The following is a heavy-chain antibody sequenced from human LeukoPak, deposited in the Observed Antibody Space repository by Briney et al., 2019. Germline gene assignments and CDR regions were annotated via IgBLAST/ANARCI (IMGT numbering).Heavy chain of an antibody. CDR2: IYYSGST. D-gene: IGHD3-10*01. V-gene: IGHV4-59*08. J-gene: IGHJ4*02. Sequence: PSETLSLTCTVSGGSMRGYYWSWIRQPPGKGLEWIGYIYYSGSTNYNPSLKSRVTISVDTSKNQFSLKLSSVTAADTAVYYCARSPTYGSGSYYPRLFNYWGQGTLVTVSS. CDR3: ARSPTYGSGSYYPRLFNY. CDR1: GGSMRGYY.